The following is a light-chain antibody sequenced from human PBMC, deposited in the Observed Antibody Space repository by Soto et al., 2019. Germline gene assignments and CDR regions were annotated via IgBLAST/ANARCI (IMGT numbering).Light chain of an antibody. Sequence: EKVMTQSPATLSMSPGERATLSCRASQSVNSYLAWYQQKPGQAPRLLIYGASTRATGIPARFSGSGSGTEFTLTISSLQSEDFAVYYCQQYTNWPSWTFGQGTKVXIK. J-gene: IGKJ1*01. CDR1: QSVNSY. V-gene: IGKV3-15*01. CDR2: GAS. CDR3: QQYTNWPSWT.